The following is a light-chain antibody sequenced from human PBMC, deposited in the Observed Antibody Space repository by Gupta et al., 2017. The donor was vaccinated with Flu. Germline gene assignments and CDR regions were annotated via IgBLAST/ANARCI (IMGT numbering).Light chain of an antibody. Sequence: SVFPPPPPVSAAPGPQVTFSCPGGSSNIGINDVSWYQQFPGTAPKLLIYANDQRPSGIPDRFSGSKSGTSATLGITGLQTGDEADYYCGTWDDTLSAVIFGGGTKLAVL. J-gene: IGLJ2*01. CDR1: SSNIGIND. CDR3: GTWDDTLSAVI. CDR2: AND. V-gene: IGLV1-51*01.